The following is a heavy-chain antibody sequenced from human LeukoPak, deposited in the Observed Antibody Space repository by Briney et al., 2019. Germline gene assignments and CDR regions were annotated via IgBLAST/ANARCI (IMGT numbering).Heavy chain of an antibody. V-gene: IGHV1-69*15. CDR1: GGTFSSYA. D-gene: IGHD3-22*01. J-gene: IGHJ5*02. CDR2: IIPIFGTA. Sequence: ASVKVSCKASGGTFSSYAISWVRQAPGQGLERMGRIIPIFGTANYAQKFQGRVTITADESTSTAYMELSSLRSEDTAVYYCARDLMDYYDSSGYYGSWGQGTLVTVSS. CDR3: ARDLMDYYDSSGYYGS.